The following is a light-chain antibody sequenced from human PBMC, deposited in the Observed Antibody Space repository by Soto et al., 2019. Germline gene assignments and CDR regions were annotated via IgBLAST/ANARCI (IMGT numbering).Light chain of an antibody. CDR2: AAS. V-gene: IGKV1-39*01. CDR1: QSISSY. J-gene: IGKJ1*01. CDR3: QQSYNAPRT. Sequence: DIQMTQSPSSLSASVGDRVTITCRASQSISSYLNWYQQKPGKAPQLLIYAASTLHSGVPLRFSGSGSGTDFTLTINNLQPEDLATYYFQQSYNAPRTFGQGTKVEI.